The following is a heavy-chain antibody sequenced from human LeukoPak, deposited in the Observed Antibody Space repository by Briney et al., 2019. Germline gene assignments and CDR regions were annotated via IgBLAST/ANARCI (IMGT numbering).Heavy chain of an antibody. D-gene: IGHD1-26*01. V-gene: IGHV4-59*01. Sequence: SETLSLTCPVSGGSISSYYWSWIRQPPGKGLEWIGYIYYSGSTNYNPSLKSRVTISVDTSKNQFSLKLSSVTAADTAVYYCARGAWYFDYWGQGTLVTVSS. CDR3: ARGAWYFDY. CDR1: GGSISSYY. CDR2: IYYSGST. J-gene: IGHJ4*02.